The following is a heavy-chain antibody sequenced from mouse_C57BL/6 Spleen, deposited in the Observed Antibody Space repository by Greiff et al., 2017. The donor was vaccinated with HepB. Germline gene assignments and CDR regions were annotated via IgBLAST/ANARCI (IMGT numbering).Heavy chain of an antibody. D-gene: IGHD2-2*01. CDR3: ARIYYGYDGFAY. CDR2: IDPSDSYT. Sequence: VQLQQPGAELVKPGASVKLSCKASGYTFTSYWMQWVKQRPGQGLEWIGEIDPSDSYTNYNQKFKGKATLTVDTSSSTAYMQLSSLTSADSAVYYCARIYYGYDGFAYWGQGTLVTVSA. CDR1: GYTFTSYW. V-gene: IGHV1-50*01. J-gene: IGHJ3*01.